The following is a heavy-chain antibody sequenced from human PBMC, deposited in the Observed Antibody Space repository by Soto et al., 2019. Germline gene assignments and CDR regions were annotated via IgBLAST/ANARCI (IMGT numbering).Heavy chain of an antibody. V-gene: IGHV5-51*01. CDR1: GYRFTSYW. CDR2: IYPGDSDI. Sequence: GESLKISCKVSGYRFTSYWIGCVRHIPWKCLEWMGIIYPGDSDIRYSPSFQGQVTISADKSISTAYLQWSGLKASDTAIYYCARQLPYGGNSYYGMDVWGQGTTVTVSS. J-gene: IGHJ6*02. CDR3: ARQLPYGGNSYYGMDV. D-gene: IGHD2-15*01.